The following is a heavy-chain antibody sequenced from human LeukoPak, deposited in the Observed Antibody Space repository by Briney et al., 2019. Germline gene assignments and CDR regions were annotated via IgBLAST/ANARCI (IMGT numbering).Heavy chain of an antibody. CDR2: ISAYNGNT. Sequence: ASVKVSCKASGYTFTSYGISWVRQAPGQGLEWMGWISAYNGNTNYAQKLQGRVTMTTDTSTSTAYMELRSLRSDDTAVYYCARDSFRFFVRGVAYNWFDPWGQGTLVTVSS. CDR3: ARDSFRFFVRGVAYNWFDP. D-gene: IGHD3-10*01. CDR1: GYTFTSYG. J-gene: IGHJ5*02. V-gene: IGHV1-18*01.